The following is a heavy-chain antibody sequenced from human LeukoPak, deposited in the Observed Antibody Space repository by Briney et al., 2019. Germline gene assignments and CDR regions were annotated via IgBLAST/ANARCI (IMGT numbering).Heavy chain of an antibody. D-gene: IGHD3-3*01. V-gene: IGHV4-39*07. J-gene: IGHJ4*02. Sequence: SETLSLTCTVSGGSINSSTYSWGWIRQPPGKGLEWISSIYYSGSTYNNPSLKSRVTISIDTSKNQFSLKLSSVTAADTAAYYCAREFFGARAFQYWGQGILVTVSS. CDR1: GGSINSSTYS. CDR2: IYYSGST. CDR3: AREFFGARAFQY.